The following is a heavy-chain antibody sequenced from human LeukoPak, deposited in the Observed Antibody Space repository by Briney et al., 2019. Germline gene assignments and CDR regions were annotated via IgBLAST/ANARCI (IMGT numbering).Heavy chain of an antibody. V-gene: IGHV1-2*02. J-gene: IGHJ4*02. D-gene: IGHD2-15*01. CDR1: GYTFTAYY. CDR3: APAPDISYYFDY. CDR2: INPNSGAT. Sequence: GAPVKVSCKASGYTFTAYYMHWVRQAPGQGLEWMGWINPNSGATNYAQKFQGRVTMTRDTSISTAYMELSRLRSDDTAVYYCAPAPDISYYFDYWGQGTLVTVSS.